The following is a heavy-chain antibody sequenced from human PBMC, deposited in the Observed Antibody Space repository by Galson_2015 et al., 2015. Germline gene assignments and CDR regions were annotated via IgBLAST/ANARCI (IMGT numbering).Heavy chain of an antibody. CDR2: IYHSGST. Sequence: SETLSLTCAVSGYSISSGYYWGWIRQPPGKGLEWIGSIYHSGSTYYNPSLKSRVTISVDTSKNQFSLKLSSVTAADTAVYYCARDGYNSGFDPWGQGTLVTVSS. J-gene: IGHJ5*02. CDR1: GYSISSGYY. D-gene: IGHD5-24*01. CDR3: ARDGYNSGFDP. V-gene: IGHV4-38-2*02.